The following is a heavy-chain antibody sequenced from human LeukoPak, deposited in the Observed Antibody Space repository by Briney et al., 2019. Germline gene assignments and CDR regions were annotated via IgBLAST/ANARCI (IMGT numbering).Heavy chain of an antibody. Sequence: SETLSLTCTVSGGSVSSGSYYWSWIRQPPGKGLEWIGYIYYSGSTNYNPSLKSRVTISVDTSKNQFSLKLSSVTAADTAVYYCARESQQLDPPFFDYWGQGTLVTVSS. J-gene: IGHJ4*02. CDR3: ARESQQLDPPFFDY. D-gene: IGHD6-13*01. CDR2: IYYSGST. CDR1: GGSVSSGSYY. V-gene: IGHV4-61*01.